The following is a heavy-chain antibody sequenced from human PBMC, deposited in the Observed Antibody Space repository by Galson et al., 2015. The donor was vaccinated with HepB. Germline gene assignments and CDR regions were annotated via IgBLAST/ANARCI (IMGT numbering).Heavy chain of an antibody. V-gene: IGHV1-2*06. CDR2: INPNSGDT. CDR1: GFTFTAYY. CDR3: ARDPYDFWSGYIRAFDI. D-gene: IGHD3-3*01. Sequence: SVKVSCEASGFTFTAYYINWVRQAPGKGLEWMSRINPNSGDTNYAQTFQVRFTMTRDTSISTAYMEVSRLRSGDTAVYYCARDPYDFWSGYIRAFDIWGQGTIVTVSS. J-gene: IGHJ3*02.